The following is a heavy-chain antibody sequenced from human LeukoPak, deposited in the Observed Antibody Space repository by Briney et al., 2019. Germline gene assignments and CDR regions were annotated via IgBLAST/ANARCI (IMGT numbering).Heavy chain of an antibody. CDR1: GGSISSYY. J-gene: IGHJ3*02. Sequence: SETLSLTCSVSGGSISSYYWSWIRQPPGKGLEWIGYIYYSGSTNYNPSLKSRVTISVDTSKNQFSLILSSVTAADTAVYYCARPTMIAGAFDIWGQGTMVTVSS. CDR3: ARPTMIAGAFDI. CDR2: IYYSGST. V-gene: IGHV4-59*08. D-gene: IGHD3-22*01.